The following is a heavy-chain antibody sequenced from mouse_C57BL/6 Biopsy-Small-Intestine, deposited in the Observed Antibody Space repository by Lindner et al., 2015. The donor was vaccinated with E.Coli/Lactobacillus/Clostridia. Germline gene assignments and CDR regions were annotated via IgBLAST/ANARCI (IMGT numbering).Heavy chain of an antibody. J-gene: IGHJ4*01. CDR2: IYPGDGDT. Sequence: VQLQESGAELVKPGASAKISCKASGYAFSSYWMNWVKQRPGKGLEWIGQIYPGDGDTNYNGKFKGKATLTADKSSSTAYMQLSSLTSEDSAVYFCARSGNYYGSSLYYAMDYWGQGTSVTVSS. CDR1: GYAFSSYW. V-gene: IGHV1-80*01. CDR3: ARSGNYYGSSLYYAMDY. D-gene: IGHD1-1*01.